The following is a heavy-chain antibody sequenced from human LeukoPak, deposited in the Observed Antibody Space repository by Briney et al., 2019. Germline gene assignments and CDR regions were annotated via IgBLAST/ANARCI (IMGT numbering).Heavy chain of an antibody. CDR1: GFTFGDYA. CDR3: TRIAVAGVALDY. CDR2: IRSKAFDETT. J-gene: IGHJ4*02. D-gene: IGHD6-19*01. V-gene: IGHV3-49*04. Sequence: SLRLSCTASGFTFGDYALNWVRQPPGKGLEWVGFIRSKAFDETTENAASVKGRSTISRDDSKSIVYLQMNSLKSEDTAVYYCTRIAVAGVALDYWGQGTLVTVTS.